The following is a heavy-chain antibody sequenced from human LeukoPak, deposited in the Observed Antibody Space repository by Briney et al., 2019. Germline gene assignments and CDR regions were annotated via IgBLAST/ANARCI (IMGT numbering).Heavy chain of an antibody. CDR1: GYTFTSYG. J-gene: IGHJ4*02. CDR2: ISAYNGNT. Sequence: ASVKVSCKDSGYTFTSYGISWVRQAPGQGLEWMGWISAYNGNTNYAQKLQGRVTMTTDTSTSTAYMELRSLRSDDTAVYYCARVSPTTMIVVVITSPPDYWGQGTLVTVSS. CDR3: ARVSPTTMIVVVITSPPDY. D-gene: IGHD3-22*01. V-gene: IGHV1-18*01.